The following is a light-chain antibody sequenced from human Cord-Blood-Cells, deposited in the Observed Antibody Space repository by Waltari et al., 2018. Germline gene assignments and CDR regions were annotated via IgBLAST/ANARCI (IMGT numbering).Light chain of an antibody. J-gene: IGLJ1*01. CDR1: SSDVGGDNY. CDR2: EVS. Sequence: QSALTQPPSASGSPGQSVTIPCPGTSSDVGGDNYVAWYQQHPGKAPKLMIYEVSKRPSGVPDRFSGSKSGNTASLTVSGLQAEDEADYYCSSYAGSNNYVFGTGTKVTVL. CDR3: SSYAGSNNYV. V-gene: IGLV2-8*01.